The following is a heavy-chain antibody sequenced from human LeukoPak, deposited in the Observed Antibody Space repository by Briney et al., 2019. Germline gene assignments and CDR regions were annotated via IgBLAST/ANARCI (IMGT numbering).Heavy chain of an antibody. CDR1: GFTFSSYG. CDR2: ISYDGSNK. D-gene: IGHD6-13*01. CDR3: AKDLATSIAAAGPFDL. J-gene: IGHJ2*01. Sequence: PGGSLRLSCAASGFTFSSYGMHWVRQAPGKGLEWVAVISYDGSNKYYADSVKGRFTISRDNSKNTLYLQMNSLRAEDTAVYYCAKDLATSIAAAGPFDLWGRGTLVTVSS. V-gene: IGHV3-30*18.